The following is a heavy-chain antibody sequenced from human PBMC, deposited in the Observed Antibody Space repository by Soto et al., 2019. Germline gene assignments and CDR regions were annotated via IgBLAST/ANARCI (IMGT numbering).Heavy chain of an antibody. CDR1: GDSISSGYH. D-gene: IGHD6-25*01. CDR3: AGGSSSAWIDF. Sequence: SETLSLTCTVSGDSISSGYHWGWIRQAPGKGLEWVGSIYNSGGNTYYNPSLKSRVTISVDTSKNQFFLRLNSVTGTDTAVYFCAGGSSSAWIDFWGQGTLVTVSS. CDR2: IYNSGGNT. J-gene: IGHJ4*02. V-gene: IGHV4-38-2*02.